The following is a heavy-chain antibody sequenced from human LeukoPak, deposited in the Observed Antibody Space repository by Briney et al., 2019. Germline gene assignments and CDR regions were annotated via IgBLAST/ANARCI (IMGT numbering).Heavy chain of an antibody. CDR2: ISTSSTYI. CDR3: AREGRDGYNFYWYFDL. Sequence: GGSLRLSCAASGFTVSSNYMSWVRQAPGKGLEWVSSISTSSTYIYYADSVKGRFTISRDNAKKSLSLQMNSLRAEDTAVYYCAREGRDGYNFYWYFDLWGRGTLVSVSS. V-gene: IGHV3-21*01. D-gene: IGHD5-24*01. CDR1: GFTVSSNY. J-gene: IGHJ2*01.